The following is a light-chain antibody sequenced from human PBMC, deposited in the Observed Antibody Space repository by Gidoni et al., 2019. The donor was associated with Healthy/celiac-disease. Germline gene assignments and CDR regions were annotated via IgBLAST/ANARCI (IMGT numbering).Light chain of an antibody. J-gene: IGKJ1*01. V-gene: IGKV3-20*01. CDR1: QSVSSSY. Sequence: EIVLTQSPGTLSLSPGERATLSCRASQSVSSSYLAWYQQKPGQAPRLLIYGASSRATGIPDMCSCSGSGTDFTLTISRLEPEDFAVYYCQQYGSSPRGTFGQGTKVEIK. CDR2: GAS. CDR3: QQYGSSPRGT.